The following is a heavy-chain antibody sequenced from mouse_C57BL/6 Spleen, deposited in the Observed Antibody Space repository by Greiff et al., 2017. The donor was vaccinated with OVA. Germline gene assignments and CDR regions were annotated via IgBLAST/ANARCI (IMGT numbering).Heavy chain of an antibody. CDR3: ARARFTTVVARYYFDD. J-gene: IGHJ2*01. D-gene: IGHD1-1*01. V-gene: IGHV1-50*01. CDR2: IDPSDSYT. Sequence: VQLQQPGAELVKPRASVKLSCKASGYTFTSYWMQWVKQRPGQGLEWIGEIDPSDSYTNYNQKFKGKATLTVDTSSSTAYMQLSSLTSEDSAVYYGARARFTTVVARYYFDDWGQGTTLTVSS. CDR1: GYTFTSYW.